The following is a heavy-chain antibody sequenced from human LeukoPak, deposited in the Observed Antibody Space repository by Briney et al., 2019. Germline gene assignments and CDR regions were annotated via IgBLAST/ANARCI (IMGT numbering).Heavy chain of an antibody. J-gene: IGHJ4*02. Sequence: SETLSLTCTVSGDSISNYYWNWIRQPPGKGLEWIGYIYYTGSTNYNPSLKSRVTMSVDTSKNQFSLKLSSVTAADTAVYYCARDGAAAGAFLFDYWGQGTLVTVSS. CDR2: IYYTGST. CDR3: ARDGAAAGAFLFDY. CDR1: GDSISNYY. V-gene: IGHV4-59*12. D-gene: IGHD6-13*01.